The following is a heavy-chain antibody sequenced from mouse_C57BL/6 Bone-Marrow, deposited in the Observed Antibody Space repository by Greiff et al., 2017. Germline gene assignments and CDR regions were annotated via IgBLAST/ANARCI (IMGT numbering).Heavy chain of an antibody. Sequence: VKLQESGAELARPGASVKLSCKASGYTFTSYGISWVKQRTGQGLEWIGEIYPRSGNTYYNEKFKGKATLTADKSSSTAYMELRSLTSEDSAVYFCARRGWLRRFAYWGQGTLVTVSA. CDR1: GYTFTSYG. CDR3: ARRGWLRRFAY. J-gene: IGHJ3*01. V-gene: IGHV1-81*01. CDR2: IYPRSGNT. D-gene: IGHD2-2*01.